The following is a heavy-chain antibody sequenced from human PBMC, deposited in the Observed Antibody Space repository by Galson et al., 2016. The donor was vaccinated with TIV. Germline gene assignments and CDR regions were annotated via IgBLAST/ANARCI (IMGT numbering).Heavy chain of an antibody. CDR3: AKVSGDAPYYFYIDV. J-gene: IGHJ6*03. CDR2: IGYDGITK. CDR1: GFSLNDYG. V-gene: IGHV3-33*03. D-gene: IGHD7-27*01. Sequence: SLRLSCAVSGFSLNDYGTHWVRQAPGKGLEWVAVIGYDGITKYYADSVNGRFTISRDNAKNFLYLQMNSLRPDDTGLYYCAKVSGDAPYYFYIDVWGKGTTVTVSS.